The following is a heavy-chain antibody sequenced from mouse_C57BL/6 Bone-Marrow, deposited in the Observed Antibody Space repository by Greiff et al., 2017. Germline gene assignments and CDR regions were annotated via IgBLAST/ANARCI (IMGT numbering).Heavy chain of an antibody. Sequence: EVQVVESEGGLVQPGSSMKLSCTASGFTFSDYYMAWVRQVPEKGLEWVANINYDGSSTYYLDSLKSRFIISRDNAKNILYLQMSSLKSEDTATYYCARRGYYKGYAMDYWGQGTSVTVSS. CDR3: ARRGYYKGYAMDY. V-gene: IGHV5-16*01. CDR2: INYDGSST. D-gene: IGHD2-3*01. CDR1: GFTFSDYY. J-gene: IGHJ4*01.